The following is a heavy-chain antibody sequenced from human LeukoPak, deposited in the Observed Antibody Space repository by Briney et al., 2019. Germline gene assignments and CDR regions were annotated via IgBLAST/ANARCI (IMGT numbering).Heavy chain of an antibody. D-gene: IGHD1-20*01. Sequence: SVKVSCKASGGTFSSYAISWVRQAPGQGLEWMGGIIPIFGTANYAQKFQGRVTITTDESKSTAYMELRSLRSEDTAVYYCARGITGSRRLFDYWGQGTLVTVSS. CDR2: IIPIFGTA. J-gene: IGHJ4*02. V-gene: IGHV1-69*05. CDR3: ARGITGSRRLFDY. CDR1: GGTFSSYA.